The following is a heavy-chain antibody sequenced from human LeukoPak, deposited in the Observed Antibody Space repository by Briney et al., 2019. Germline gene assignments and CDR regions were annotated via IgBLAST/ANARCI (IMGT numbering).Heavy chain of an antibody. CDR1: GFTFSLYA. Sequence: PAGSLRLSCPASGFTFSLYAMNWVRQAPGKGLEWISYINSGGDDIHYAASVKGRFTISRDDARNTLYLQLSSLRADDTAVYYCARDTIQPGLIDDWGQGTLVTVSS. V-gene: IGHV3-21*05. CDR3: ARDTIQPGLIDD. D-gene: IGHD2-2*01. J-gene: IGHJ4*02. CDR2: INSGGDDI.